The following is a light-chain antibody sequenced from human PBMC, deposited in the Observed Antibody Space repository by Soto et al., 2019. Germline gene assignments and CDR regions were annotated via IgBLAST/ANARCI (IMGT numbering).Light chain of an antibody. CDR1: NIGSKS. V-gene: IGLV3-21*02. CDR3: QVWDSSSDPVV. J-gene: IGLJ2*01. CDR2: DDS. Sequence: SYELTQPPSVSVAPGQTARITCGGNNIGSKSVHWYQQKPGQAPVLVVYDDSERPSGIPERFSGSNSGNTATLTISRVEAGDEADYYCQVWDSSSDPVVFGGGTKVTVL.